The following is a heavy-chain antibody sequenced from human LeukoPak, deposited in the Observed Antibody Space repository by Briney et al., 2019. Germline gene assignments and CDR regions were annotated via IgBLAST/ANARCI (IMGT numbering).Heavy chain of an antibody. CDR2: IYYSGST. D-gene: IGHD6-19*01. CDR1: GGSISSSSYY. Sequence: SETLSLTCTVSGGSISSSSYYWGWIRQPPGRGLGWIGSIYYSGSTYYNPSLKSRVTMSVDTSKNHFSLKLSSVTAADTAVYYCARLGYSSGSVVDYWGQGTLVTVSS. V-gene: IGHV4-39*02. CDR3: ARLGYSSGSVVDY. J-gene: IGHJ4*02.